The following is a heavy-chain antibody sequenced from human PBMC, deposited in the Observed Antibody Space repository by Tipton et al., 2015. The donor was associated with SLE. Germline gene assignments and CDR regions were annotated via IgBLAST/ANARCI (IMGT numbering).Heavy chain of an antibody. V-gene: IGHV4-61*02. J-gene: IGHJ4*02. Sequence: TLSLTCTVSGGSISSGSYYWSWIRQPAGKGLEWIGRIYTSGSTNYNPSLKSRVTISVDTSKNQFSLKLSSVTAADTAVYYCARALSSSGGSDYWGQGTLVTVSS. CDR1: GGSISSGSYY. CDR3: ARALSSSGGSDY. CDR2: IYTSGST. D-gene: IGHD6-13*01.